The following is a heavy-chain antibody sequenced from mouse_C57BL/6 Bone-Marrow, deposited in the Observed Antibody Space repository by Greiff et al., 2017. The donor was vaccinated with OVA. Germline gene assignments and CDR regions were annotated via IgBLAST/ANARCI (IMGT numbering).Heavy chain of an antibody. CDR2: INPSNGGT. V-gene: IGHV1-53*01. J-gene: IGHJ4*01. D-gene: IGHD1-1*01. Sequence: VQLQESGTELVKPGASVKLSCKASGYTFTSYWMHWVKQRPGQGLEWIGNINPSNGGTNYNEKFKSKATLTVDKSSSTAYMQLSSLTSEDSAVYYCARSNYYGSGGYAMDYWGQGTSVTVSS. CDR3: ARSNYYGSGGYAMDY. CDR1: GYTFTSYW.